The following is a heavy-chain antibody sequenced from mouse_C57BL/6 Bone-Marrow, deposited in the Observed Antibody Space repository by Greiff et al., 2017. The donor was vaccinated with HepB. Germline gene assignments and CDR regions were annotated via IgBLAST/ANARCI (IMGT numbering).Heavy chain of an antibody. J-gene: IGHJ2*01. CDR1: GFNIKNTY. Sequence: EVQLVESVAELVRPGASVKLSCTASGFNIKNTYMRWVKQRPEQGLEGIGRIDPANGNTKYAPKFQGKATITADTSANTAYLQLSSLTSEDTAIYYCARGDYDHFDYWGQGTTLTVSS. CDR3: ARGDYDHFDY. D-gene: IGHD2-4*01. V-gene: IGHV14-3*01. CDR2: IDPANGNT.